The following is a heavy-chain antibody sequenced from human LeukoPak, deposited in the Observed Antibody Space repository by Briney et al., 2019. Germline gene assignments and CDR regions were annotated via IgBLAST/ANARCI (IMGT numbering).Heavy chain of an antibody. Sequence: SETLSLTCAVYGGSFSGYYWSWIRQPPGKGLEWIGEINHSGSTNYNPSLKSRVTISVDTSKNQFSLKLSSVTAADTAVCYCARGLSGWYRGEYFQHWGQGTLVTVSS. CDR2: INHSGST. CDR3: ARGLSGWYRGEYFQH. J-gene: IGHJ1*01. CDR1: GGSFSGYY. V-gene: IGHV4-34*01. D-gene: IGHD6-19*01.